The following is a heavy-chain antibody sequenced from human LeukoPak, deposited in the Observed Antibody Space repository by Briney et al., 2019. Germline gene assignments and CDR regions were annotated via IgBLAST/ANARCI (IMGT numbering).Heavy chain of an antibody. J-gene: IGHJ4*02. CDR2: INWNGGST. CDR1: GFTFDDYG. D-gene: IGHD2-15*01. CDR3: ARELGYCSGGSCERNYYFDY. V-gene: IGHV3-20*04. Sequence: PGGSLRLSCTASGFTFDDYGMSWVRQGPGKGLEWVSGINWNGGSTGYADSVKGRFTISRDNAKNSLYLQMNSLRAEDTALYYCARELGYCSGGSCERNYYFDYWGQGTLVTVSS.